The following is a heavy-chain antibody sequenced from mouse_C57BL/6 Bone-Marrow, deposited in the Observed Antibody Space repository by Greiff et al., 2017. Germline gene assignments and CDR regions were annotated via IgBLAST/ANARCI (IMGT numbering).Heavy chain of an antibody. CDR1: GYTFTSYW. Sequence: QVQLQQPGAELVKPGASVKLSCKASGYTFTSYWMQWVKQRPGQGLEWIGEIDPSDSYTNYNQKFKGKATLTVDTSSSTAYMQLSSLTSEDSAVYYWARPQIYYDYSWFAYWGQGTLVTVSA. CDR2: IDPSDSYT. CDR3: ARPQIYYDYSWFAY. D-gene: IGHD2-4*01. J-gene: IGHJ3*01. V-gene: IGHV1-50*01.